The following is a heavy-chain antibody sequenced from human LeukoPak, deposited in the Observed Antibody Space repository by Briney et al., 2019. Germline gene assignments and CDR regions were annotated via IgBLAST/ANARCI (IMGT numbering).Heavy chain of an antibody. D-gene: IGHD5-18*01. V-gene: IGHV4-30-4*01. Sequence: SQTLSLTCTVSGGSISNGDYYWSWIRQPPGKGLEWIGYIYYSGSTYYNPSLKSRVTISVDTSKNQFSLKLSSVTAADTAVYYCAREGRIGYSFGGVDYWGQGTLVTVSS. J-gene: IGHJ4*02. CDR2: IYYSGST. CDR3: AREGRIGYSFGGVDY. CDR1: GGSISNGDYY.